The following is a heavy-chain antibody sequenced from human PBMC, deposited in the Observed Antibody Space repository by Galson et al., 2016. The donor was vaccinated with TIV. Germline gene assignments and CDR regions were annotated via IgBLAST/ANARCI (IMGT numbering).Heavy chain of an antibody. CDR2: ISWNSGST. Sequence: SLRLSCAASGFTFDDYAMHWVRQVPGRGLEWVSVISWNSGSTVYADSVKGRFIISRDNAKKSLYLQMNSLRAEDTALYYCAKGQLRAARGFYYMDVWGKGTTVTVSS. D-gene: IGHD1-1*01. CDR3: AKGQLRAARGFYYMDV. V-gene: IGHV3-9*01. J-gene: IGHJ6*03. CDR1: GFTFDDYA.